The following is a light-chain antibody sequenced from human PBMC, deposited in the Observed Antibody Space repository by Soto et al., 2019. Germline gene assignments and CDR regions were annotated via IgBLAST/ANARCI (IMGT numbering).Light chain of an antibody. J-gene: IGKJ4*01. CDR1: QSISSY. CDR2: AAS. Sequence: DIQMTQSPSSLSASVGDRVTITCRASQSISSYLNWYQQKPGKVPKLLIYAASSLQSGVPSRFSGSGSGTDFTLTISSLQPEDFATYSCQQSYSTPLTFGGGTKVEI. V-gene: IGKV1-39*01. CDR3: QQSYSTPLT.